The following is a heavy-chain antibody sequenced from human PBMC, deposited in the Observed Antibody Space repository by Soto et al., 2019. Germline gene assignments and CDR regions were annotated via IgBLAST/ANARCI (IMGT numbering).Heavy chain of an antibody. V-gene: IGHV4-4*02. CDR1: GGSISSGNW. Sequence: SETLSLTXAVSGGSISSGNWWSWVRQPPGKGLEWIGEIYHSGSTNYNPSLKSRVTISVDKSKNQFSLKLSSVTAADTAVYYCARELVVTGNSFDPWGQGTLVTVSS. CDR3: ARELVVTGNSFDP. J-gene: IGHJ5*02. D-gene: IGHD2-21*02. CDR2: IYHSGST.